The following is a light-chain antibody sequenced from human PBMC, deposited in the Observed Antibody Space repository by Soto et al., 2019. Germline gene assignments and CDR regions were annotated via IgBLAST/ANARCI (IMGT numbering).Light chain of an antibody. V-gene: IGKV3-20*01. CDR1: QSVASRN. J-gene: IGKJ1*01. Sequence: EIVLTQSLGTLSLSPGERATLSCRASQSVASRNLAWYQQKSGQAPRLLIYGASSRAIHTPDRFSGSGSGTDFTLTISGLEPEDFAVYYCQHFGNSLWTFGQGTKV. CDR2: GAS. CDR3: QHFGNSLWT.